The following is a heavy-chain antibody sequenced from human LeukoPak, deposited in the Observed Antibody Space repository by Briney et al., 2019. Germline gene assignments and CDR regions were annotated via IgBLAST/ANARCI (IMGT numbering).Heavy chain of an antibody. J-gene: IGHJ4*02. CDR1: GFTFTNYA. CDR2: LSASGGNT. CDR3: ARVPY. Sequence: GGSLRLSCAAPGFTFTNYAMSWVRQAPGKGLEWVSTLSASGGNTYYADSVKGRFTISRDNSKNTLYLQMNSLRAEDTAVYYCARVPYWGPGSLVTVSS. V-gene: IGHV3-23*01.